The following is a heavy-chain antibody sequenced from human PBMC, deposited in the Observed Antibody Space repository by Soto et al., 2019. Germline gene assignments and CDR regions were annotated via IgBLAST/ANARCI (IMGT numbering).Heavy chain of an antibody. J-gene: IGHJ6*02. CDR2: VSHDGTT. CDR1: GASISRGDYP. V-gene: IGHV4-30-4*01. D-gene: IGHD1-26*01. Sequence: SQTLSLNCTVSGASISRGDYPWSWIRQSPGKGLEWIGYVSHDGTTYYNPSFESRVAISVDTSKNQFSLKVTSVTAADTAVYYCARDPGRGAGLYGIDVWGQGTTVTVSS. CDR3: ARDPGRGAGLYGIDV.